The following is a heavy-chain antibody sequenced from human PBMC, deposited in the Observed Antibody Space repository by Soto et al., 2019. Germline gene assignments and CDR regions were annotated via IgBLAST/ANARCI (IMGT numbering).Heavy chain of an antibody. CDR3: AKGSQLVSMVRGVIINYYYYGIDV. J-gene: IGHJ6*02. CDR1: GFTFDDYA. V-gene: IGHV3-43*02. Sequence: GGSLRLSCAASGFTFDDYAMHWVRQAPGKGLEWVSLISGDGGSTYYADSVKGRFTISRDNSKNSLYLQMNSLRTEDTALYYCAKGSQLVSMVRGVIINYYYYGIDVWGQGTTVTVSS. CDR2: ISGDGGST. D-gene: IGHD3-10*01.